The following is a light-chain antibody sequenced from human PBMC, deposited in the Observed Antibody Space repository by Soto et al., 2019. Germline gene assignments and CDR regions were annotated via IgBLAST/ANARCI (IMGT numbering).Light chain of an antibody. Sequence: QSALTQPASVSGSPGQSITISCTGTRRDVGGYNYVSWYQQYPGNSPKLLIYEVTHRPSGVSNSFSGSKSGNTASLTISGLHAEDAADYYCSSYTISNTLPFVFGTGTKLTVL. J-gene: IGLJ1*01. V-gene: IGLV2-14*01. CDR3: SSYTISNTLPFV. CDR2: EVT. CDR1: RRDVGGYNY.